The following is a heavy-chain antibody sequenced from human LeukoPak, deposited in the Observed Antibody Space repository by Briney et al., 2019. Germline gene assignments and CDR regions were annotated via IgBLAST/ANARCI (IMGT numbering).Heavy chain of an antibody. Sequence: SETLSLTCTVSGYSISSGYYWGWIRQPPGKGLEWIGYIYYSGSTNYNPSLKSRVTISVDTSKNQFSLKLSSVTAADTAVYYCARVMGGSGLDYWGQGTLVTVSS. CDR2: IYYSGST. CDR3: ARVMGGSGLDY. J-gene: IGHJ4*02. CDR1: GYSISSGYY. D-gene: IGHD3-10*01. V-gene: IGHV4-38-2*02.